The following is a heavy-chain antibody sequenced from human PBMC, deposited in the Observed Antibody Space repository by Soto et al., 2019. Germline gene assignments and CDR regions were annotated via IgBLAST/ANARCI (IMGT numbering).Heavy chain of an antibody. CDR3: ARLGSGCSVDY. CDR1: GFTFSGYY. J-gene: IGHJ4*02. CDR2: IGGRANSI. D-gene: IGHD6-19*01. V-gene: IGHV3-11*01. Sequence: QVQLVESGGGLVKPGGSLRLSCAASGFTFSGYYMSWIRQAPGKGLEWVSYIGGRANSIYYADSVKGRFTISRDNGKNSLFLQMNSLRVEDTAVYYCARLGSGCSVDYWGQGTLVIVSS.